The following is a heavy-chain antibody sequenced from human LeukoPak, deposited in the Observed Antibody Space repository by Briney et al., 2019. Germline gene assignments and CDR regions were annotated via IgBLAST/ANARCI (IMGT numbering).Heavy chain of an antibody. Sequence: SETLSLTCAVYGGSFSGYYWSWIRQPPGKGLEWIGEIYHNGSTNYNPSLKSRVTISVENSKNHFSLRLTSPTAADTAVYYCAREGSRRLYMDVWGRGTTITVSS. CDR1: GGSFSGYY. J-gene: IGHJ6*03. CDR2: IYHNGST. D-gene: IGHD2-15*01. V-gene: IGHV4-34*01. CDR3: AREGSRRLYMDV.